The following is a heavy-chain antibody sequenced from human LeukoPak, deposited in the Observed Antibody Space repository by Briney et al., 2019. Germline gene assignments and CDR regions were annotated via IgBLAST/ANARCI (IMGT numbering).Heavy chain of an antibody. CDR3: ARVIVESEYYYDSSGYRANWFDH. V-gene: IGHV1-18*01. J-gene: IGHJ5*02. CDR1: GYTFTSYG. CDR2: ISAYNGNT. D-gene: IGHD3-22*01. Sequence: ASVKVSCKASGYTFTSYGISWVRQAPGQGLEWMGWISAYNGNTNYAQKLQGRVTMTTDTSTSTAYMELRSLRSDDTAVYYCARVIVESEYYYDSSGYRANWFDHWDQGTLVTVSS.